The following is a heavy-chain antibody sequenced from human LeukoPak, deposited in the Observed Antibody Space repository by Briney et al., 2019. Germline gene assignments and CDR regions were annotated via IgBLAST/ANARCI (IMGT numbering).Heavy chain of an antibody. CDR1: GFTFSSYV. CDR3: AKDQGNVLLWFGELSFDY. J-gene: IGHJ4*02. CDR2: ISYDGSNE. Sequence: GGSLRLSCAASGFTFSSYVMHWVRQAPGKGLEWVAIISYDGSNEYYADSVKGRFAISRDNSKNTLYLQMNSLRAADTAVYYCAKDQGNVLLWFGELSFDYWGQGTLVTVSS. D-gene: IGHD3-10*01. V-gene: IGHV3-30*09.